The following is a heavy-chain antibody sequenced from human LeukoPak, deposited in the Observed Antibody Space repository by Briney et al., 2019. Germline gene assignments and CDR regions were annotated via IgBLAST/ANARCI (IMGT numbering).Heavy chain of an antibody. CDR3: ARGGHAFDI. CDR1: GFTFGDYA. J-gene: IGHJ3*02. Sequence: GGSLRLSCTASGFTFGDYAMSWFRQAPGKGLEWVSSISSSSSYIYYADSVKGRFTISRDNAKNSLYLQMNSLRAEDTAVYYCARGGHAFDIWGQGTMVTVSS. V-gene: IGHV3-21*01. D-gene: IGHD3-16*01. CDR2: ISSSSSYI.